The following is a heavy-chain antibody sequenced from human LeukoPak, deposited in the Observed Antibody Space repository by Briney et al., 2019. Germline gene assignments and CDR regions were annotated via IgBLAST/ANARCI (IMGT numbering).Heavy chain of an antibody. J-gene: IGHJ5*02. CDR2: INPSGGST. CDR1: GYTFTSYY. V-gene: IGHV1-46*01. Sequence: ASVKVSCKASGYTFTSYYMHWVRQAPGQGLEWMGIINPSGGSTSYAQKFQGRVTMTRDMSTSTVYMELSSLRSEDTAVYYCARDRAATPPGFDPWGQGTLVTVSS. CDR3: ARDRAATPPGFDP. D-gene: IGHD2-15*01.